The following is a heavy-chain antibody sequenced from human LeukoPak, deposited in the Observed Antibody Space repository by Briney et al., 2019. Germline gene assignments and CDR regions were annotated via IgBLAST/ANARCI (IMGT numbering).Heavy chain of an antibody. Sequence: EASVKVSCKASGYTFTSYDINWVRQSTGQGLEWMGWMNPDSGNTGYAQKFQGRVTITRNTSISTAYMELSSLRSEDTAVYYCARGRRAGTIFGVVIKVEYYFDYWGQGTLVTVSS. CDR1: GYTFTSYD. CDR2: MNPDSGNT. J-gene: IGHJ4*02. V-gene: IGHV1-8*03. D-gene: IGHD3-3*01. CDR3: ARGRRAGTIFGVVIKVEYYFDY.